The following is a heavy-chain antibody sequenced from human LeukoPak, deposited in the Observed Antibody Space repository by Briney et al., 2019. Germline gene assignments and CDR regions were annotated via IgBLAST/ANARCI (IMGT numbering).Heavy chain of an antibody. CDR3: AGDIVSTPPYYYGMDV. J-gene: IGHJ6*02. V-gene: IGHV3-48*04. Sequence: SGGSLRLSCAASGFTFSSYSMNWVRQAPGKGLEWVSYINSSSSTIYYADSVKGRFTISRDNAKNSLYLQMNSLRAEDTAVYYCAGDIVSTPPYYYGMDVWGQGTTVTVSS. D-gene: IGHD1-26*01. CDR2: INSSSSTI. CDR1: GFTFSSYS.